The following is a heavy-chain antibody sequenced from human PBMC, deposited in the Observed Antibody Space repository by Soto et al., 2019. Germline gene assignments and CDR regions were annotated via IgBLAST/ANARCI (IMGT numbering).Heavy chain of an antibody. CDR3: ARELHGGSYGMDV. J-gene: IGHJ6*02. Sequence: PGGSLRLSCAASGFTFINYGMHWVRQVTGKGLEWVSGITTAGDTYYPGSVKGRFTISREKAKNSLYLQMNSLSAGDTAVYYCARELHGGSYGMDVWGQGTTVTVSS. CDR2: ITTAGDT. CDR1: GFTFINYG. V-gene: IGHV3-13*01.